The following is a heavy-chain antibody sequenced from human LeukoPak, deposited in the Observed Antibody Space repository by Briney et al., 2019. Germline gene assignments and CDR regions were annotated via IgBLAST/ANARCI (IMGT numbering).Heavy chain of an antibody. V-gene: IGHV4-31*11. CDR3: ARETTVSWYWFDP. Sequence: PSETLSLTCAVYGGSFSGYYWSWIRQHPGKGLEWIGYIYYSGSTYYNPSLKSRVTISVDTSKNQFSLKLSSVTAADTAVYYCARETTVSWYWFDPWGQGTLVTVSS. D-gene: IGHD4-4*01. J-gene: IGHJ5*02. CDR2: IYYSGST. CDR1: GGSFSGYY.